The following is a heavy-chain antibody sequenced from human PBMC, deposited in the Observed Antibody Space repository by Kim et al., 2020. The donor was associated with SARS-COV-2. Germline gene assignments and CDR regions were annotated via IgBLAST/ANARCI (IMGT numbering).Heavy chain of an antibody. CDR3: ARERGSYGAVDY. Sequence: YYADSVKGRFTSTRDNSKNTLYLQMNSLRAEDTAVYYCARERGSYGAVDYWGQGTLVTVSS. J-gene: IGHJ4*02. D-gene: IGHD4-17*01. V-gene: IGHV3-66*01.